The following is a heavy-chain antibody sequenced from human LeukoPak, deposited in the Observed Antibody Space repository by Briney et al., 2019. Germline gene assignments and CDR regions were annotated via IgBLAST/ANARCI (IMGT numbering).Heavy chain of an antibody. CDR3: ARVQMIGGIAVAGLDY. CDR1: GFTFSSYN. D-gene: IGHD6-19*01. Sequence: GGSLRLSCAASGFTFSSYNMNWVRQAPGKGLEWVSSISTSSSYIYYADSVKGRFTISRDNAKNSLYLQMNSLRAEDTAVYYCARVQMIGGIAVAGLDYWGQGTLVTVSS. J-gene: IGHJ4*02. CDR2: ISTSSSYI. V-gene: IGHV3-21*01.